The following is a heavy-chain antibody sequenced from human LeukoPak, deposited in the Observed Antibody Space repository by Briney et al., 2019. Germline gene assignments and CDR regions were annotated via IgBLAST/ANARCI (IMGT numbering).Heavy chain of an antibody. Sequence: GGSLRLSCAASGFSFSNYAMHWVRQAPGKGLDWVAVIWYDGSNKYYADSVKGRFTISRDNSKNTLYLQMNSLRAEDTAVYYCARGAYGDNYFDYWGQGTLVTVSS. CDR1: GFSFSNYA. D-gene: IGHD4-17*01. V-gene: IGHV3-33*08. CDR3: ARGAYGDNYFDY. J-gene: IGHJ4*02. CDR2: IWYDGSNK.